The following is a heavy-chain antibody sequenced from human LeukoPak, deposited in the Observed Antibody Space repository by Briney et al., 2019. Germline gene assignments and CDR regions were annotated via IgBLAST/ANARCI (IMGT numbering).Heavy chain of an antibody. CDR1: GFTFSSYA. CDR3: AKDQSLGLLLIFDY. CDR2: TGASGITI. V-gene: IGHV3-23*01. Sequence: TGGSLRLSCAASGFTFSSYAMSWVRQAPGKGLEWVSGTGASGITIHYAGSVKGRFTLSRDNPKNTLYLQMSSLRAEDTAVYYCAKDQSLGLLLIFDYWGQGTLVTVSS. J-gene: IGHJ4*02. D-gene: IGHD3-22*01.